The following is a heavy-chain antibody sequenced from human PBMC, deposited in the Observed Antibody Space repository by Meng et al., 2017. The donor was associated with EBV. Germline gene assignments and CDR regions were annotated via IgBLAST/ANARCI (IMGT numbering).Heavy chain of an antibody. J-gene: IGHJ4*02. CDR2: LIPMVGAP. V-gene: IGHV1-69*01. D-gene: IGHD3-10*01. CDR3: ASESGRGFTLDY. CDR1: GGTFRRDA. Sequence: VELLQSGAEVKKAGSSVKVSCRSSGGTFRRDAVSWVGQAPGQGLEWLGGLIPMVGAPHYAQKFQGSVTIIADESTSTKSMELNSLRSADTAMYYCASESGRGFTLDYWGQGTLVTVSS.